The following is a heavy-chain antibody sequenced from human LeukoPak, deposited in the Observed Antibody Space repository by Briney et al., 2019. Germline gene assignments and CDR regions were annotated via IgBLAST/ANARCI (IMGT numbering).Heavy chain of an antibody. Sequence: SETLSPTCTVSGGSISSGDYYRSWIRQPPGKGLEWIGYIYYSGSTYYNPSLKSRVTISVDTSKNQFSLKLSSVTAADTAVYYCARDSVVGAPPLPGTIFDYWGQGTLVTVSS. V-gene: IGHV4-30-4*08. J-gene: IGHJ4*02. CDR1: GGSISSGDYY. CDR2: IYYSGST. D-gene: IGHD2-15*01. CDR3: ARDSVVGAPPLPGTIFDY.